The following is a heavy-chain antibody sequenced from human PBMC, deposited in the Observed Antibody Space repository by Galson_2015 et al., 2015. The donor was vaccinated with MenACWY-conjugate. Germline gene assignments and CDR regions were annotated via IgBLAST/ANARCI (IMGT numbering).Heavy chain of an antibody. D-gene: IGHD3-3*01. CDR3: ARLFNARPAYYYYYMDV. Sequence: QSGAEVKKPGESLKISCTGSGYIFTDYWVGWVRQMPGQGLEWMGIIYAGDSDIRYSPSFQGHVTIPADKSISTAYLQWSGLKAWDPAIYYCARLFNARPAYYYYYMDVWGKGTTVTFSS. J-gene: IGHJ6*03. V-gene: IGHV5-51*01. CDR1: GYIFTDYW. CDR2: IYAGDSDI.